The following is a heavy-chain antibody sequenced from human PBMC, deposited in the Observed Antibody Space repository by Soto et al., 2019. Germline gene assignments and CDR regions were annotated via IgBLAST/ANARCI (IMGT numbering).Heavy chain of an antibody. CDR1: GGSVSSGSYY. CDR3: ARGRLAARPYY. Sequence: QVQLQESGPGLVKPSETLSLTCAVAGGSVSSGSYYWSWIRQPPRKGLEWIGCIYYRGSTNYNPYLRSRVTISVDTSKNQFALKLSSVTAADTAVYYCARGRLAARPYYWGQGTLVTVPS. D-gene: IGHD6-6*01. J-gene: IGHJ4*02. CDR2: IYYRGST. V-gene: IGHV4-61*01.